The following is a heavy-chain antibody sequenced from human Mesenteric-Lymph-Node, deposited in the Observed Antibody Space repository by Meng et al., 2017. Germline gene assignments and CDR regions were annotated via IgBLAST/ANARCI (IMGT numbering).Heavy chain of an antibody. CDR2: INPNSGGT. J-gene: IGHJ4*02. D-gene: IGHD2-2*01. CDR1: GYTFTGYY. CDR3: ARGYIVTVPTAPNAGY. V-gene: IGHV1-2*02. Sequence: ASVKVSCKASGYTFTGYYMHWVRQAPGQGLEWMGWINPNSGGTNYAQKFQGRVTMTRDTSISTAYMELSRLRSDDTAVYFCARGYIVTVPTAPNAGYWGQGTLVTVSS.